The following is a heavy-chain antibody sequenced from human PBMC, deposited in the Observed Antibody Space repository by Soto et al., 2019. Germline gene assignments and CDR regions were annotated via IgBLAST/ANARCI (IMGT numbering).Heavy chain of an antibody. V-gene: IGHV3-23*01. CDR3: ATGRWTSGSYLATERPFHY. J-gene: IGHJ4*02. Sequence: PGGSLRLSCAASGLTFNKYAMSWVRQAPGKGLEWVSVVSASGGSTYYAASVRGRLTISRDNSKNTLYLHMNSLRAEDTAVYYCATGRWTSGSYLATERPFHYWGQGTLVTVSS. D-gene: IGHD3-10*01. CDR2: VSASGGST. CDR1: GLTFNKYA.